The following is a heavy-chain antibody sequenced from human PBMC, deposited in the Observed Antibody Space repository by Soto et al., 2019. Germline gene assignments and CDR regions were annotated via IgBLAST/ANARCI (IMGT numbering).Heavy chain of an antibody. CDR2: VSANNGHT. CDR1: GFTFSNYG. Sequence: ASVKVSCKASGFTFSNYGLNWVRQAPGQGLEWMGWVSANNGHTNYAQNLQGRVSMTTDTSTSTAYMELRGLTFDDTAVYYCARDIGSGTAKHFFYYYAMDVWGQGTTVTVSS. D-gene: IGHD3-3*01. CDR3: ARDIGSGTAKHFFYYYAMDV. J-gene: IGHJ6*02. V-gene: IGHV1-18*01.